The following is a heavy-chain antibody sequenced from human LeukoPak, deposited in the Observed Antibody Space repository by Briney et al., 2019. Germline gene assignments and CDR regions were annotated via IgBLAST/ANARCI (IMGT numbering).Heavy chain of an antibody. CDR3: ARAATGTIDY. CDR1: GGSFSGYY. Sequence: PSETMSLNCAVYGGSFSGYYWSWIRQPPGKGLEWIGEINHSGSTNYNPSLKSRLTISVDTSKNQFSLKLSSVTAADTAVYYCARAATGTIDYWGQGTLVTVSS. CDR2: INHSGST. J-gene: IGHJ4*02. D-gene: IGHD1-7*01. V-gene: IGHV4-34*01.